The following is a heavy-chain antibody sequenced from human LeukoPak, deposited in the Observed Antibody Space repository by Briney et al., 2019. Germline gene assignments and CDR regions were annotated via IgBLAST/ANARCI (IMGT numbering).Heavy chain of an antibody. V-gene: IGHV4-34*01. D-gene: IGHD4-17*01. J-gene: IGHJ4*02. CDR1: GGSFSGYY. CDR3: ARGPRTVTKYSTRNKYYFDY. CDR2: INHSGST. Sequence: SETLSLTCAVYGGSFSGYYWSWIRQPPGKGLEWIGEINHSGSTNYNPSLKSRVTISVDTSKNQFSLKLSSVTAADTAVYYCARGPRTVTKYSTRNKYYFDYWGQGTLVTASS.